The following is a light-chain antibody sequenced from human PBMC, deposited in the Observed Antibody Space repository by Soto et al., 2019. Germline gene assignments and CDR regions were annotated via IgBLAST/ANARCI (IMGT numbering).Light chain of an antibody. CDR1: SSDIGTYNY. V-gene: IGLV2-14*01. J-gene: IGLJ2*01. CDR3: SSDTTIKTVV. Sequence: QSALTQPASVSGSPGQSITISCTGTSSDIGTYNYVSWFQHHPGKAPKLIIFEVRNRPSGISDRFSGFKSANTAYLTISGVQPEDEADYHCSSDTTIKTVVFGGGTKLTVL. CDR2: EVR.